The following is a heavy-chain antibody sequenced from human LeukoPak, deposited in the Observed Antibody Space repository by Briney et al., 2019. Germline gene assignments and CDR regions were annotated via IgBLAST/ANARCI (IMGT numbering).Heavy chain of an antibody. CDR1: GYTFTGYY. Sequence: ASVKVSCKASGYTFTGYYMHWVRQAPGQGLEWLGWINPNSGGTNYAQKFQGWVTMTRDTSISTAYMELSRLRSDDTAVYYCARECSSTSCYGYGMDVWGQGTTVTVSS. CDR2: INPNSGGT. CDR3: ARECSSTSCYGYGMDV. D-gene: IGHD2-2*01. J-gene: IGHJ6*02. V-gene: IGHV1-2*04.